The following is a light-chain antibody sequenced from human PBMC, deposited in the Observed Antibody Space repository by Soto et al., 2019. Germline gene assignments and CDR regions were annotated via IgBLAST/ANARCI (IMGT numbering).Light chain of an antibody. CDR2: AAS. CDR1: QGISIY. CDR3: QKYNSATVT. Sequence: DIQMTQSPSSLSASVGDRVTITCRASQGISIYLAWYQQKPGKVLKLLIYAASTLQSGVPSRFSGSGSGADFTLTISSLQPEDVATYYCQKYNSATVTFGQGTKVEIK. V-gene: IGKV1-27*01. J-gene: IGKJ1*01.